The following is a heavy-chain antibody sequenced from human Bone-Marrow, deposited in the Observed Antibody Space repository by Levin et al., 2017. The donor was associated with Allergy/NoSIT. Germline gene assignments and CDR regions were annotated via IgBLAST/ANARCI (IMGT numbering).Heavy chain of an antibody. D-gene: IGHD4-17*01. J-gene: IGHJ4*02. CDR1: GDSVSSTSVA. CDR2: TYYRSQWYD. Sequence: SETLSLTCAISGDSVSSTSVAWNWIRQSPSRGLEWLGRTYYRSQWYDDYAASVKGRMTIDQDTSKNQFSLHLKSVTPEDTAVYFCVRAAGGDYTYVFDYWGQGTLATVSS. V-gene: IGHV6-1*01. CDR3: VRAAGGDYTYVFDY.